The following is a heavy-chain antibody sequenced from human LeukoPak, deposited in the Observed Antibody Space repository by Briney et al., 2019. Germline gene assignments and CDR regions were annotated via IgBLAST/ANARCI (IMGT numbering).Heavy chain of an antibody. J-gene: IGHJ4*02. Sequence: GGSLRLSCATSGFSFTDYPMNWVRPAPGKGLEWISNIRTTAEGAKYAYYADSVKGRVTISRDDGKNTLYLHMNSLRDDDTVVYYYATDKQYAFDYWGQGILVTVSS. V-gene: IGHV3-48*02. D-gene: IGHD1/OR15-1a*01. CDR2: IRTTAEGAKYA. CDR1: GFSFTDYP. CDR3: ATDKQYAFDY.